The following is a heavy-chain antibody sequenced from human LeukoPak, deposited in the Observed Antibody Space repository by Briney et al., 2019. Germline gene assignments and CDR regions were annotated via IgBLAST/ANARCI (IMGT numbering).Heavy chain of an antibody. J-gene: IGHJ4*02. Sequence: GGSLRLSCAASGFTVRTNYMSWVRPAPGKGLEWVSVIYSGGSTYYADSVKDRFTISRDNSKNTLFLQMNSLRAEDTAVYYCARNFPTVVTSFDYWGQGTLVTVFS. CDR3: ARNFPTVVTSFDY. CDR1: GFTVRTNY. CDR2: IYSGGST. V-gene: IGHV3-66*01. D-gene: IGHD4-23*01.